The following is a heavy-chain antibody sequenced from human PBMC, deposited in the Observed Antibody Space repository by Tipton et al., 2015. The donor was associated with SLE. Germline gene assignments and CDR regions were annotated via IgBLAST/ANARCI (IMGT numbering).Heavy chain of an antibody. Sequence: SLRLSCAASGFTFSSYAMSWVRQAPGKGLGWVSAISGSGGSTYYADSVKGRFTIPRDNSKNTLYLQMNSLRAEDTAVYYCDARGYPDAFDIWGQGTMVTVSS. CDR1: GFTFSSYA. V-gene: IGHV3-23*01. CDR3: DARGYPDAFDI. D-gene: IGHD5-18*01. J-gene: IGHJ3*02. CDR2: ISGSGGST.